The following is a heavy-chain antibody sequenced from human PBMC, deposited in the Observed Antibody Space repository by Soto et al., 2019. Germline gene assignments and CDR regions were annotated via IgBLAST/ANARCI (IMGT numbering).Heavy chain of an antibody. CDR1: EGTFNSYA. Sequence: QAQVVQSGAEVRKPGSSVKLSCKASEGTFNSYAIAWVRQAPGQGLEWMGGIIPYYNTLNYAQKFQDRVTSTADDSTNTVYMELSSLRSDDTPVYFCASGASRWYPYFVDSWAQGTLVTVSS. CDR3: ASGASRWYPYFVDS. CDR2: IIPYYNTL. D-gene: IGHD6-13*01. J-gene: IGHJ4*02. V-gene: IGHV1-69*01.